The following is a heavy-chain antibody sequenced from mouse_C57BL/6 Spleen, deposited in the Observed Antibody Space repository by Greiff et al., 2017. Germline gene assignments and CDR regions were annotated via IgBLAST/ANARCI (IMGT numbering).Heavy chain of an antibody. J-gene: IGHJ1*03. Sequence: VQLQQSGPELVKPGASVKISCKASGYTFTDYNMDWVKQSHGKSLEWIGDINPNNGGTNYNQKFKGKATLTVDKSSSTAYMERRSLTSEDTAVYYCARDWDWYFDVWGTGTTVTVSS. CDR2: INPNNGGT. D-gene: IGHD4-1*01. CDR3: ARDWDWYFDV. CDR1: GYTFTDYN. V-gene: IGHV1-18*01.